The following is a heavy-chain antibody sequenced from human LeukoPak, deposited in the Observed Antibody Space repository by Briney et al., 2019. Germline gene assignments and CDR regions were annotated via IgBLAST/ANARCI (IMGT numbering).Heavy chain of an antibody. CDR1: GFTVNSNY. Sequence: GGSLRLSCAASGFTVNSNYMTWVRQAPGKGLEWVSVIYSGGSTYYADSVRGRFTISRDNSKNTLYLQMNTLRAEDTAVYYCARGLQWLLDWGQGILVTVSS. CDR3: ARGLQWLLD. V-gene: IGHV3-66*02. CDR2: IYSGGST. J-gene: IGHJ4*02. D-gene: IGHD3-3*01.